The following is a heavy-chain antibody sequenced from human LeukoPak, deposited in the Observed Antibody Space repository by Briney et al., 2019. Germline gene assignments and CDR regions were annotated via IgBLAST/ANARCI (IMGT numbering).Heavy chain of an antibody. CDR3: ARGWSALADY. Sequence: ASVKVSCKASGYTFTNCDFNWVRQATGQGLEWMGWMNPNSGKTGYAQKFQGRVAITRNTSLSTVYMELTSLRFEDTAVYYCARGWSALADYWGQGTLVTVSS. CDR2: MNPNSGKT. V-gene: IGHV1-8*03. D-gene: IGHD2-8*02. CDR1: GYTFTNCD. J-gene: IGHJ4*02.